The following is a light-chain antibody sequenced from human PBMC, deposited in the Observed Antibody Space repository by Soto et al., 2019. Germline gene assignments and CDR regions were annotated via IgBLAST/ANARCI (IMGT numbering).Light chain of an antibody. J-gene: IGLJ1*01. V-gene: IGLV2-14*01. CDR1: SSDVGSYTY. Sequence: QSVLTQPASVSGSPRQSITISCTGASSDVGSYTYVSWYQQHPGKAPKLMIYEVNNRPSGVSNRFSGSKSGNTASLTISGLQAEDEADYYCSSYTSSSTLYVFGTGTKGTVL. CDR2: EVN. CDR3: SSYTSSSTLYV.